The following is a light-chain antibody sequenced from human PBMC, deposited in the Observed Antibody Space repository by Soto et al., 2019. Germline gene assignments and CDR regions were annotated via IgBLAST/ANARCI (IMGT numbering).Light chain of an antibody. V-gene: IGKV3-20*01. Sequence: EILLTQSPAIVSLSPGERATLSCRASQSVSSSYLAWYQQKPGQAPRLLIYGASSRATGIPDRFSGSGSGTDFTLTISRLEPEDFAVYYCQQYGSSPWTFGQGTKVDIK. CDR3: QQYGSSPWT. J-gene: IGKJ1*01. CDR1: QSVSSSY. CDR2: GAS.